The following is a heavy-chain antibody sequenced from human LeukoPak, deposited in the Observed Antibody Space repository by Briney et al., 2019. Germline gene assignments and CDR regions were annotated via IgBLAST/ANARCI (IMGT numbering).Heavy chain of an antibody. J-gene: IGHJ4*02. D-gene: IGHD3-10*01. CDR3: ARDGRWFGELLFASYDY. Sequence: PGGSLRLSCAASGFTFSSCWMSWVRQAPGKGLEWVANIKQDGSEKYYVDSVKGRFTIPRDNAKNSLYLQMNSLRAEDTAVYYCARDGRWFGELLFASYDYWGQGTLVTVSS. CDR1: GFTFSSCW. V-gene: IGHV3-7*03. CDR2: IKQDGSEK.